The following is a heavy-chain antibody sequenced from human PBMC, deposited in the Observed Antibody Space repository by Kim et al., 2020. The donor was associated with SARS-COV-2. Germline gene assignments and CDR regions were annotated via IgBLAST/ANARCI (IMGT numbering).Heavy chain of an antibody. CDR3: AREWTYYDSSGYLFDY. J-gene: IGHJ4*02. V-gene: IGHV1-69*01. D-gene: IGHD3-22*01. Sequence: AQKFQGRVTITADESTSTAYMELSSLRSEDTAVYYCAREWTYYDSSGYLFDYWGQGTLVTVSS.